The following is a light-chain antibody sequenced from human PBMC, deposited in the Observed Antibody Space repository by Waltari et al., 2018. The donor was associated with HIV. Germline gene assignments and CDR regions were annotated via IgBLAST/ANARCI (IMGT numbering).Light chain of an antibody. CDR2: SNN. CDR1: SSNIGSNT. CDR3: AAWDDSLNGVV. J-gene: IGLJ2*01. V-gene: IGLV1-44*01. Sequence: QSVLTQPPSASGTPGQRVTISCSGRSSNIGSNTVNWYQQLPRTAPKLLMYSNNQRPSGVPDRFSGSKSGTSASLAISGLQSEDEADYYCAAWDDSLNGVVFGGGTKLTVL.